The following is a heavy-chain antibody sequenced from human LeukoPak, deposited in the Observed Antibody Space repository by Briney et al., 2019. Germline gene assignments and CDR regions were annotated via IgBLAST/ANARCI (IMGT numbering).Heavy chain of an antibody. J-gene: IGHJ3*02. CDR1: GFTFSYAW. D-gene: IGHD3-10*01. CDR2: IKSKTDGGTT. CDR3: TTAVVRGLNAFDI. Sequence: GGSLRLSCAASGFTFSYAWMNWVRQAPGKGLEWVGRIKSKTDGGTTNYAAPVKGRFTISRDDSKNTLSLQMNSLKTEDTAVYYCTTAVVRGLNAFDIWGQGTMLTVSS. V-gene: IGHV3-15*01.